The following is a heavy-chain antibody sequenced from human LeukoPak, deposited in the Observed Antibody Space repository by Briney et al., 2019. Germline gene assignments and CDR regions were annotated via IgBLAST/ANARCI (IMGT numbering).Heavy chain of an antibody. J-gene: IGHJ4*02. D-gene: IGHD3-22*01. CDR2: IYYSGST. CDR1: GGSISSYY. CDR3: ARGLYYYDSSGYRY. V-gene: IGHV4-59*01. Sequence: SETLSLTCTVSGGSISSYYWSWIRQPPGKGLEWIGYIYYSGSTNYNPSLKSRVTISVDTSKNQFSLMLSSVTAADTAVYYCARGLYYYDSSGYRYWGQGTLVTVSS.